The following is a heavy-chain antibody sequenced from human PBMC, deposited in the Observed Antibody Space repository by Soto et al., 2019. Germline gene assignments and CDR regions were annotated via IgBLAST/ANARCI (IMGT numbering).Heavy chain of an antibody. CDR2: IYTSGST. CDR1: GGSISSYY. CDR3: ARGFVWYSSSSTHFYYYYGMDV. V-gene: IGHV4-4*07. J-gene: IGHJ6*02. D-gene: IGHD6-6*01. Sequence: SDTLSLTCTVSGGSISSYYWSWIRQPAGKGLEWIGRIYTSGSTNYNPSLKSRVTMSVDTSKNQFSLKLSSVTAADTAVYYCARGFVWYSSSSTHFYYYYGMDVWGQGTTVTGS.